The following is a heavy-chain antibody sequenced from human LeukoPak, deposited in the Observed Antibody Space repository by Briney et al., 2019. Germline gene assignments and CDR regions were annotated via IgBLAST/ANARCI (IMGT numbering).Heavy chain of an antibody. J-gene: IGHJ4*02. CDR2: MKRDGSEV. D-gene: IGHD2-2*02. CDR3: ARYTEYYFDY. CDR1: GFTFSTYW. Sequence: GGSLRLSCAASGFTFSTYWMTWVRQAPGKGLEWVANMKRDGSEVYYANSVTGHFTISRDNAKNSLYLQMNSLRAEDTAVYYCARYTEYYFDYWGQGTLVTVSS. V-gene: IGHV3-7*01.